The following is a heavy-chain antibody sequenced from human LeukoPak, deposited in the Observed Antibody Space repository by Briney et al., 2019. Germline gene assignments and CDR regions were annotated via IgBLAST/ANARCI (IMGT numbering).Heavy chain of an antibody. J-gene: IGHJ3*02. CDR3: ARHFGGSTSHAFDI. CDR1: GYSFTSYW. CDR2: IYPGDSDA. V-gene: IGHV5-51*01. D-gene: IGHD2-2*01. Sequence: PGEPLKISCKGSGYSFTSYWIGWVRQMPGKGLEWRGLIYPGDSDARYSPSFQGKVPISADKYITTAYLQWSSLKASDTAMYYCARHFGGSTSHAFDIWGQGTMVTVSS.